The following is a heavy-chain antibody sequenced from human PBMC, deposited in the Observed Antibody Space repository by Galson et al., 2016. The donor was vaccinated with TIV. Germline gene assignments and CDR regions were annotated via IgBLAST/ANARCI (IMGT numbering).Heavy chain of an antibody. Sequence: TLSLTCTVSGASIRGGNYYWSWIRQSAGKGLEWIGRFYSSGNSDYKPSLRRRVTISGDKSKNQVSLTLPSVTAADTSVYYCARASFGSGTYYYYFDFWGPGILVTVSS. CDR3: ARASFGSGTYYYYFDF. J-gene: IGHJ4*02. D-gene: IGHD3-10*01. CDR2: FYSSGNS. CDR1: GASIRGGNYY. V-gene: IGHV4-61*02.